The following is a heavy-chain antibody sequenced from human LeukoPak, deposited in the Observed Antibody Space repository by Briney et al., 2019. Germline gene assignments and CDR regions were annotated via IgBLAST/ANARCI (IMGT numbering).Heavy chain of an antibody. D-gene: IGHD3-22*01. Sequence: GASVKVSCXASGYTFTSYYMHWVRQAPGQGLEWMGIINPSGGSTSYAQKFQGRVTMTRDTSTSTVYMELSSLRSEDTAVYYCARDRDLRYYDSSGYFDYWGQGTLVTVSS. CDR2: INPSGGST. V-gene: IGHV1-46*01. CDR3: ARDRDLRYYDSSGYFDY. CDR1: GYTFTSYY. J-gene: IGHJ4*02.